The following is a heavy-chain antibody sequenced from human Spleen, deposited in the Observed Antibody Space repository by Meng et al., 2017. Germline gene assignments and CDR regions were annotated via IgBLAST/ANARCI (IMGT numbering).Heavy chain of an antibody. V-gene: IGHV3-23*01. D-gene: IGHD1-26*01. CDR1: GFPFTSYS. CDR2: ISGSGDMT. Sequence: EVQVLESGGGLAQPGGSLRLSCSASGFPFTSYSMNWVRQAPGKGLEWVSGISGSGDMTYYTDSVMGRFTISRDNAKNTVHLEMHSLRAEDTAVYYCARGHRQGGFDYWGQGTLVTVSS. CDR3: ARGHRQGGFDY. J-gene: IGHJ4*02.